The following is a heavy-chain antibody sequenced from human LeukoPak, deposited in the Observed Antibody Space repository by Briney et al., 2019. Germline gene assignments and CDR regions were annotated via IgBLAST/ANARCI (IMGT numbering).Heavy chain of an antibody. J-gene: IGHJ3*02. CDR1: GGSISSYY. CDR2: IYYSGST. CDR3: ASDGYNYGGAFDI. Sequence: PSETLCLTCTVSGGSISSYYWNWIRQPPGKGLEWVGYIYYSGSTNCNPSLKSRVTISVDTSKNQFSLKLSSVTAADTVVYYCASDGYNYGGAFDIWGQGTMVTVSS. V-gene: IGHV4-59*01. D-gene: IGHD5-24*01.